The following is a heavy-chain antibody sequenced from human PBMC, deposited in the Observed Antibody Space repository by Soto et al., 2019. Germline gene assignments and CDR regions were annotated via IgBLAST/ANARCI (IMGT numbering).Heavy chain of an antibody. Sequence: EVQLVESGGGLVQPGGSLRLSYTTSGLAFSTYWMARVRQAPGKGLEWVGNTKPDETETYYAGSVEGRFTISRDNAKSSLYLQMDSLRVDDTAVYYCATIGDVTFHYWGQGTPVTVSS. CDR2: TKPDETET. J-gene: IGHJ4*02. D-gene: IGHD4-4*01. CDR3: ATIGDVTFHY. V-gene: IGHV3-7*02. CDR1: GLAFSTYW.